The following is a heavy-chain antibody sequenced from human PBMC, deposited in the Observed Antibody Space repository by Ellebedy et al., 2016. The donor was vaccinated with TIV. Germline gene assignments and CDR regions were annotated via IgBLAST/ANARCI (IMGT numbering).Heavy chain of an antibody. J-gene: IGHJ6*03. V-gene: IGHV3-23*01. D-gene: IGHD5-18*01. Sequence: GGSLRLXCAASGSTFSSYAMSWVRQAPGKGLEWVSAISGSGGSTYYADSVKGRFTISRDNSKNTLYLQMNSLRAEDTAVYYCAKGGTAIYYYYYYMDVWGKGTTVTVSS. CDR1: GSTFSSYA. CDR2: ISGSGGST. CDR3: AKGGTAIYYYYYYMDV.